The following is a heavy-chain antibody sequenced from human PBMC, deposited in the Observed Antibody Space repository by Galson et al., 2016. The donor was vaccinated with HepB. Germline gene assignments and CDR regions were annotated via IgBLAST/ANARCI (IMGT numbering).Heavy chain of an antibody. Sequence: QSGAEVTKPGESLRISCKGSGYTFSNFWIGWVRQMPAKGLESMGIIYPGDSDTRYSPSFQGQATISADKSISTAYLQWSSLKASDTAMYYCARDYSGFYPDAFSLWGQGTMVTVSS. D-gene: IGHD3-22*01. V-gene: IGHV5-51*01. CDR3: ARDYSGFYPDAFSL. CDR2: IYPGDSDT. CDR1: GYTFSNFW. J-gene: IGHJ3*01.